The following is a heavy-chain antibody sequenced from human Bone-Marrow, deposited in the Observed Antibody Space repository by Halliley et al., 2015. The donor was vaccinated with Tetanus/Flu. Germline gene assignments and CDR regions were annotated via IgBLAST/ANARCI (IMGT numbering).Heavy chain of an antibody. J-gene: IGHJ4*02. CDR3: AKESSSDYYNFWSGYPFDL. Sequence: GSGDSTYYADSVKGRFTISRDNSKNMLYLQMNSLRVEDTATYYCAKESSSDYYNFWSGYPFDLWGQGTLVSVSS. CDR2: GSGDST. V-gene: IGHV3-23*01. D-gene: IGHD3-3*01.